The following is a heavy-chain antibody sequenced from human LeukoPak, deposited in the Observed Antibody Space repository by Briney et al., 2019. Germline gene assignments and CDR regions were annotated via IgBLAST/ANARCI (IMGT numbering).Heavy chain of an antibody. D-gene: IGHD3-22*01. CDR3: ARGRTYYYDSSGYQYSR. CDR1: GGSISSSSYY. Sequence: SSETLSLTCTVSGGSISSSSYYWGWIRQPPGKGLEWIGSIYYSGSTYYNPSLKSRVTISVDTSKNQFSLKLSSVTAADTAVYYCARGRTYYYDSSGYQYSRWGQGTLVTVSS. CDR2: IYYSGST. J-gene: IGHJ4*02. V-gene: IGHV4-39*01.